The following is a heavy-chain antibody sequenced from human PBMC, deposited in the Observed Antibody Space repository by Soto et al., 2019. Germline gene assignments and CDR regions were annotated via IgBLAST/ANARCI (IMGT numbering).Heavy chain of an antibody. Sequence: QVKVQESGPGLVKPSETLSLTCTVSGGSVSNATYYWSWMRQTPGKGLEWIGYIYYSGRNKYNPSLESRVTISVDTSTNQCSLYLTSVSAAATAKYYCAGQTGKAPPPGMDYDDGMDVWGEGTTVIVSS. J-gene: IGHJ6*04. V-gene: IGHV4-61*01. CDR3: AGQTGKAPPPGMDYDDGMDV. CDR2: IYYSGRN. D-gene: IGHD1-1*01. CDR1: GGSVSNATYY.